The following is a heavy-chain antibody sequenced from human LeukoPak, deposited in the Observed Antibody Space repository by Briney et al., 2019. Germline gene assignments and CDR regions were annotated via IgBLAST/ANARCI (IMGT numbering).Heavy chain of an antibody. Sequence: PSETLSLTCTVSGGSISSYYWSWIRQPPGKGLEWIGNIYYSGSTNYNPSLKSRVTISVDTSKNQFSLKLSSVTAADTAVYYCARRAYYYYGMDVWGQGTTVTVSS. V-gene: IGHV4-59*01. J-gene: IGHJ6*02. CDR2: IYYSGST. CDR1: GGSISSYY. CDR3: ARRAYYYYGMDV.